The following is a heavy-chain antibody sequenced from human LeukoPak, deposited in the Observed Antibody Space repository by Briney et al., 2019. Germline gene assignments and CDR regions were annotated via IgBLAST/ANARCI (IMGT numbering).Heavy chain of an antibody. D-gene: IGHD2-2*01. Sequence: ASVKVSCKASGYTFGSYDINWVRQATGQGLEWMGWMTPSSGLTGYAQKFQGRVTLTRDSSIDTAYMELSSLRSEDTAVYYCTAHIVVVPAANDYWGQGTLVTVSS. CDR3: TAHIVVVPAANDY. J-gene: IGHJ4*02. V-gene: IGHV1-8*01. CDR1: GYTFGSYD. CDR2: MTPSSGLT.